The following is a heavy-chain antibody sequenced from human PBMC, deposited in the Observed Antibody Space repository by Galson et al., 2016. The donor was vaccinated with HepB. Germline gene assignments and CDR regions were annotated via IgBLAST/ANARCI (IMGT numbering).Heavy chain of an antibody. J-gene: IGHJ4*02. V-gene: IGHV4-39*01. CDR1: GGSIRSTTYY. D-gene: IGHD6-13*01. CDR2: IYYSGYT. CDR3: ARLPYGSNWSPLYYFDY. Sequence: ETLSFTCTVSGGSIRSTTYYWGWIRQPPGKGLEWIGNIYYSGYTKHNPSLKSRVTISVDTSKSQFSLNLSSVTPADTAVYYCARLPYGSNWSPLYYFDYWGQGSLVTVSS.